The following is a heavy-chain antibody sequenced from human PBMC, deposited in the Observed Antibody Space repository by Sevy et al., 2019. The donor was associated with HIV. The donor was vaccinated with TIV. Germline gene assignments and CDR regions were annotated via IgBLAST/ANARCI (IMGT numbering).Heavy chain of an antibody. CDR2: TYHRSKWYA. V-gene: IGHV6-1*01. CDR3: ARAVTTWDGQGWYYFDS. D-gene: IGHD4-17*01. Sequence: SQTLSLTCGISGDSVSSKGAAWNWIRQSPSRGLEWLGRTYHRSKWYATYAVSVKSRLIINPDTSKNQFSLHLNSVTPEDAAVYYCARAVTTWDGQGWYYFDSWGQGTLVTVSS. CDR1: GDSVSSKGAA. J-gene: IGHJ4*02.